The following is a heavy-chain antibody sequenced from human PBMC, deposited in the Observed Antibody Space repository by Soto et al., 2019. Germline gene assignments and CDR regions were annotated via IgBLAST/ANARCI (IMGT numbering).Heavy chain of an antibody. J-gene: IGHJ6*02. Sequence: GESLKISCRGSGYSFTSYWISWVRQMPGKGLEWMGRIDPSDSYTNYSPSFQGHVTISADKSISTAYLQWSSLKASDTAMYYCARLPLTYYYDSSGYYYGRIYYYGMDVWGQGTTVTV. CDR2: IDPSDSYT. CDR1: GYSFTSYW. CDR3: ARLPLTYYYDSSGYYYGRIYYYGMDV. D-gene: IGHD3-22*01. V-gene: IGHV5-10-1*01.